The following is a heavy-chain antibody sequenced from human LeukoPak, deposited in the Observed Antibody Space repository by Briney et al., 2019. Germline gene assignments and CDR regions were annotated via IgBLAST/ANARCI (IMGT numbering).Heavy chain of an antibody. CDR3: AKDRSFGVMPETFDY. CDR1: GFTFRNYA. J-gene: IGHJ4*02. V-gene: IGHV3-23*01. Sequence: GGSLRLSCAGSGFTFRNYAMRWVRQAPGKGLEWVSDISGSGGNTYYADSVKGRFTISRDNSKSTLYLQMNSLRAEDTAVYYCAKDRSFGVMPETFDYWGQGTLVTVSS. CDR2: ISGSGGNT. D-gene: IGHD3-16*01.